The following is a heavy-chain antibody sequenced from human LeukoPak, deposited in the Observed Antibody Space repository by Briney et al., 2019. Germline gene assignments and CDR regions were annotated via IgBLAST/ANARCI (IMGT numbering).Heavy chain of an antibody. V-gene: IGHV3-23*01. J-gene: IGHJ4*02. CDR3: AKGTYRYGPSSFDY. CDR2: ISGSGDNT. D-gene: IGHD5-18*01. CDR1: GFTFSTYA. Sequence: GGSLRLSCAASGFTFSTYAMSWVRQAPGKGLEWVSSISGSGDNTLYEDSVRGRFTISRDNSKNTVHLQMNSLRTEDTAVYYCAKGTYRYGPSSFDYWGQGTLVTVSS.